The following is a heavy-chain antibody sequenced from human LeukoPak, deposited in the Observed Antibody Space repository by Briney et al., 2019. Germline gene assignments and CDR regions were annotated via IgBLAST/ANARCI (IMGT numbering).Heavy chain of an antibody. CDR3: AAVPSVYYDRSGIDEDYMDV. CDR2: IVVGSGGT. J-gene: IGHJ6*03. D-gene: IGHD3-22*01. V-gene: IGHV1-58*02. Sequence: SVKVSCKASGFAFSISAIQWVRQARGQRLEWIGWIVVGSGGTNYAQILEERVSITRDMSTNTVYMELRSLRSEDTAVYYCAAVPSVYYDRSGIDEDYMDVWGKGTTVTVSS. CDR1: GFAFSISA.